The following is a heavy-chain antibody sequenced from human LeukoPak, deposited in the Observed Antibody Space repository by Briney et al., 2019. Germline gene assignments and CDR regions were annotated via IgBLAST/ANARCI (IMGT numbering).Heavy chain of an antibody. CDR2: IIPIFGTA. D-gene: IGHD2-2*01. V-gene: IGHV1-69*01. CDR3: ARAQEPYCSSTSCPESWFDP. J-gene: IGHJ5*02. Sequence: ASVKVSCKASGGTFSSYAISWVRQAPGQGLEWMGGIIPIFGTANYAQKFQGRVTITADESTSTAYMELSSLRSEDTAVYYCARAQEPYCSSTSCPESWFDPWGQGTLVTVSS. CDR1: GGTFSSYA.